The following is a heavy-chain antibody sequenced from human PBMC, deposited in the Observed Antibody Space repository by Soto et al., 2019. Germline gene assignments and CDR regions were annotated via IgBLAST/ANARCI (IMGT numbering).Heavy chain of an antibody. CDR2: IIPIFGTA. CDR1: GGTFSSYA. D-gene: IGHD3-22*01. J-gene: IGHJ2*01. CDR3: ASSRYYYDRYWYFDL. Sequence: QVQLAQSGAEVKKPGSSVKVSCKASGGTFSSYAISWVRQAPGQGLEWMGGIIPIFGTANYAQKFQGRVTITADESTSTAYMELSSLRSEDTAVYYCASSRYYYDRYWYFDLWGRGTLVTVSS. V-gene: IGHV1-69*01.